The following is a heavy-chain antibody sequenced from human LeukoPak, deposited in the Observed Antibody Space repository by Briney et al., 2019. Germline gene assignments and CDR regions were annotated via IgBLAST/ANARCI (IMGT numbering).Heavy chain of an antibody. J-gene: IGHJ6*03. CDR1: GFTGSSNY. D-gene: IGHD4-17*01. Sequence: GGSLRLSCAASGFTGSSNYMSWVRQDPGKGLEWVSGSYRSGSAYYADSVKGRFTISRDNSKNTLYLQMDSLRAEDTAVYYCATSGDPRGYYYYYMDVWGKGTTVTVSS. CDR3: ATSGDPRGYYYYYMDV. V-gene: IGHV3-53*01. CDR2: SYRSGSA.